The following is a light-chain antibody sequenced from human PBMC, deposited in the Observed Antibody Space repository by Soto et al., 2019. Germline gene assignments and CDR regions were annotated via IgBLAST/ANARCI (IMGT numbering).Light chain of an antibody. CDR2: ATS. Sequence: DIQMTQSPSTLSASVGDRVTITCRASQSISSYLNWYQQKPGKAPNLLIYATSTLQSGVPSRFSGSGSGTDFTLTISSLQPEDFATYYCQQSYSIVWTFGQGTKVEI. CDR3: QQSYSIVWT. V-gene: IGKV1-39*01. J-gene: IGKJ1*01. CDR1: QSISSY.